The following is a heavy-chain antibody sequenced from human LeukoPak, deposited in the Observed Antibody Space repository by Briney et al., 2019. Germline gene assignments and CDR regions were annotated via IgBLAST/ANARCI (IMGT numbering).Heavy chain of an antibody. Sequence: ASVKVSCKASGYTFTGYYMHWVRQAPGQGLEWMGWINPNSGGTNYAQKFQGRVTMTRDTSISTAYMELSSLRSEDTAVYYCARGEDYYDSSGYPPYFDYWGQGTLVTVSS. CDR2: INPNSGGT. V-gene: IGHV1-2*02. CDR1: GYTFTGYY. J-gene: IGHJ4*02. D-gene: IGHD3-22*01. CDR3: ARGEDYYDSSGYPPYFDY.